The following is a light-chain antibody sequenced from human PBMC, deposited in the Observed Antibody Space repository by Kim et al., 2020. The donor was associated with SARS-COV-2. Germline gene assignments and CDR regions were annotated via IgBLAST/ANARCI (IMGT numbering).Light chain of an antibody. Sequence: DIQMTQSPSSLSASVGDRVTITCQASQDIRKYLNWYQQKPGKAPKSLIFDASNLETGVPSRFSGSGSGTDFALTISSLQPEDIATYFCQQYDDSPLTFGPGTKVDIK. CDR2: DAS. V-gene: IGKV1-33*01. CDR3: QQYDDSPLT. CDR1: QDIRKY. J-gene: IGKJ3*01.